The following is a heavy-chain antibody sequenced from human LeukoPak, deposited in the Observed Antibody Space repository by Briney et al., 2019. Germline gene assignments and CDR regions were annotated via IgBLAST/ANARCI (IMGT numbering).Heavy chain of an antibody. CDR1: GFTFSSYS. V-gene: IGHV3-21*01. Sequence: KSGGSLRLSCAASGFTFSSYSMYWVRQAPGKGLEWVSSISSSSSYIYYADSVKGRFTISRDNSKNTLYLQMNSLRAEDTAVYYCAKLITMIVVGGAFDIWGQGTMVTVSS. CDR3: AKLITMIVVGGAFDI. CDR2: ISSSSSYI. D-gene: IGHD3-22*01. J-gene: IGHJ3*02.